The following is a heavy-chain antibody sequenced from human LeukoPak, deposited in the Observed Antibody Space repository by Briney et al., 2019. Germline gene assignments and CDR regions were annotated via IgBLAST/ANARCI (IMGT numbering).Heavy chain of an antibody. CDR3: ARDPGHSSRHFDL. CDR1: GGTFSSYA. D-gene: IGHD6-6*01. J-gene: IGHJ2*01. CDR2: INTNTGNP. V-gene: IGHV7-4-1*02. Sequence: EASVKVSCKASGGTFSSYAISWVRQAPGQGLEWMGWINTNTGNPTYAQGFTGRFAFSLDTSVSTAYLQITSLTAEDTAVYYCARDPGHSSRHFDLWGRGTLVTVSS.